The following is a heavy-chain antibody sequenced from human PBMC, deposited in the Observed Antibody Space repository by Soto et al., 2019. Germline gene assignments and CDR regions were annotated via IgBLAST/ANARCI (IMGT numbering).Heavy chain of an antibody. Sequence: SETLSLTCTVSGGSISSYYWSWIRQPPGKGLEWIGYIYYSGSTNYNPSLKSRVTIPVDTSKNQFSLKLSSVTAADTAVYYCASSGYYANNWFDPWGQGTLVTVSS. CDR3: ASSGYYANNWFDP. CDR1: GGSISSYY. V-gene: IGHV4-59*01. CDR2: IYYSGST. J-gene: IGHJ5*02. D-gene: IGHD3-22*01.